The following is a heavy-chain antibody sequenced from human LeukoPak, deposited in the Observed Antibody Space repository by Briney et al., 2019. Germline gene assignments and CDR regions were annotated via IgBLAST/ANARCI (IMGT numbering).Heavy chain of an antibody. CDR3: ARDYYYDSSGYLGR. Sequence: PGGSLRLSCAASGFTFSDYYMSWIRQAPGKGLEWVSYISSSGSTIYYADSVKGRFTISRDNAKNSLYLQMNSLRAEDTAVYYCARDYYYDSSGYLGRRGQGTLVTVSS. V-gene: IGHV3-11*04. CDR2: ISSSGSTI. J-gene: IGHJ4*02. D-gene: IGHD3-22*01. CDR1: GFTFSDYY.